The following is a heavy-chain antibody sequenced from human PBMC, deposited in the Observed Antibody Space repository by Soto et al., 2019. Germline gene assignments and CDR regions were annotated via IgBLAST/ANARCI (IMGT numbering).Heavy chain of an antibody. V-gene: IGHV1-18*01. J-gene: IGHJ5*02. CDR1: GYTFTSYG. Sequence: ASVKVSCKASGYTFTSYGISWVRQAPGQGLEWMGWISAYNGNTNYAQKLQGRFTMTTDTSTSTAYMELRSLRSDDTAVYYCARAVAANNWFDPWGQGTLVTVSS. D-gene: IGHD2-21*02. CDR3: ARAVAANNWFDP. CDR2: ISAYNGNT.